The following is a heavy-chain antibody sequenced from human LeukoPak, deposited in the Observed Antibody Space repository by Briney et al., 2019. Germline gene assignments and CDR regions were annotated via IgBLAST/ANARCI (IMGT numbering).Heavy chain of an antibody. J-gene: IGHJ2*01. V-gene: IGHV4-34*01. CDR1: GGSFTASY. CDR2: IHHAGDT. CDR3: ARVTGGGNVAYRYFDL. D-gene: IGHD4-23*01. Sequence: SETLSLTCGVDGGSFTASYWSWIRQSPGKGLEWIGEIHHAGDTTYNPSLKSRVTISLDIYKAQFSLNLKSVTAADTAVYYCARVTGGGNVAYRYFDLWGRGTLVTVSS.